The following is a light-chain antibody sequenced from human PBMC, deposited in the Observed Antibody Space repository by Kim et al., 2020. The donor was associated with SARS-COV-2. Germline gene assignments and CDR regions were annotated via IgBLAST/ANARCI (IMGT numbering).Light chain of an antibody. CDR2: GVS. Sequence: APGERATLSCRASPSVARSYLAWYQQKPGQAPRLLMDGVSNRATGIPDRFSGSGSGTDFTLTISRVEPEDFAVYYCLQYDRAPRTYGQGTKVDIK. J-gene: IGKJ1*01. V-gene: IGKV3-20*01. CDR1: PSVARSY. CDR3: LQYDRAPRT.